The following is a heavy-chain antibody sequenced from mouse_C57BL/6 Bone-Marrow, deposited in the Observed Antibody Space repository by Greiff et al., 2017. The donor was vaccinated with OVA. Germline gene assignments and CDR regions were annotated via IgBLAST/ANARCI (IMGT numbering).Heavy chain of an antibody. Sequence: QVQLQQPGAELVWPGPSVKLSCKASGYTFTNYWMHWVKQRPGQGLEWIGVIAPSDSYINYNQKFKGRATLTVDTSSSTAYMHLSSLTSEDSAVYYCAHYGSRLYLHYWGQGTSLTVSS. CDR1: GYTFTNYW. V-gene: IGHV1-59*01. D-gene: IGHD1-1*01. CDR2: IAPSDSYI. CDR3: AHYGSRLYLHY. J-gene: IGHJ2*02.